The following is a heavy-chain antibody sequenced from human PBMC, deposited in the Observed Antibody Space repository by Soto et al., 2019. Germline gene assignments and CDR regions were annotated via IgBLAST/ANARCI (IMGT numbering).Heavy chain of an antibody. CDR1: GGSTNNHY. D-gene: IGHD1-1*01. CDR3: ARFLLGTTVAKRGWFDP. J-gene: IGHJ5*02. V-gene: IGHV4-59*11. CDR2: IYYTGST. Sequence: SETLSLTCTVSGGSTNNHYWSWIRQPPGKGLEWIGYIYYTGSTYYNPSLKSRVSISVDTSKNQFSLNLSSLTAADTAVYYCARFLLGTTVAKRGWFDPWGQGTLVTVSS.